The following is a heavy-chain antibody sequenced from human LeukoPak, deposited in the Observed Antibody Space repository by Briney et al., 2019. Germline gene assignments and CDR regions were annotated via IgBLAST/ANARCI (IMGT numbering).Heavy chain of an antibody. CDR1: GGSFCGYY. V-gene: IGHV4-34*01. J-gene: IGHJ4*02. CDR2: INHSGST. Sequence: SETLSLTCAVYGGSFCGYYWSWIRQPPGKGLEWIGEINHSGSTNYNPSLKSRVTISVDTSKNQFSLKLSSVTAADTAVYYCARGAVLWFGELLNFSNNLFDYWGQGTLVTVSS. D-gene: IGHD3-10*01. CDR3: ARGAVLWFGELLNFSNNLFDY.